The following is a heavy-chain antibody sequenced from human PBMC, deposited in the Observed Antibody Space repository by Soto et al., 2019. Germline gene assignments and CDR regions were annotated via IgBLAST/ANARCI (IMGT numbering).Heavy chain of an antibody. Sequence: SETLSHTCTVSGGSISSGDYYWSWIRQPPGKGLEWIGYIYYSGSTYYNPSLKSRVTISVDTSKNQFSLKLSSVTAADTAVYYCASHVLRFLEWPPYYYYGMDVWGQGTTVTVSS. J-gene: IGHJ6*02. CDR2: IYYSGST. V-gene: IGHV4-30-4*01. D-gene: IGHD3-3*01. CDR1: GGSISSGDYY. CDR3: ASHVLRFLEWPPYYYYGMDV.